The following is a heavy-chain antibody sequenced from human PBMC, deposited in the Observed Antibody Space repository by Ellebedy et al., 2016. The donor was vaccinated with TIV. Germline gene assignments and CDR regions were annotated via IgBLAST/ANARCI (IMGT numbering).Heavy chain of an antibody. CDR3: ARGSLTFSGHYYVDF. CDR2: IYYSGGV. Sequence: SETLSLTXTVSGGSLSAYQWTWIRQPPGRGLEWIAYIYYSGGVTHNPSLRNRVSMSVDPANNHFSLKLTSVTAADTAFYYCARGSLTFSGHYYVDFWGQGTLVTVSS. CDR1: GGSLSAYQ. J-gene: IGHJ4*02. D-gene: IGHD3-22*01. V-gene: IGHV4-59*01.